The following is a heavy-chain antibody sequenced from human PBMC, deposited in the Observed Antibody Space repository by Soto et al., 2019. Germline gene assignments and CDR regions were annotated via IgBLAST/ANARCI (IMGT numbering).Heavy chain of an antibody. V-gene: IGHV4-39*01. CDR2: IYYSGST. D-gene: IGHD3-9*01. Sequence: QLQLQESGPGLVKPSETLSLTCTVSGGSISSSSFHWGWIRQPPGKGLEWIGCIYYSGSTYYSPSLTRRASRSVDTSKIQCPLTLSSVTAAGTAVSYCARRGRAAGPDWWFAPWGQGTLVTVSS. J-gene: IGHJ5*02. CDR1: GGSISSSSFH. CDR3: ARRGRAAGPDWWFAP.